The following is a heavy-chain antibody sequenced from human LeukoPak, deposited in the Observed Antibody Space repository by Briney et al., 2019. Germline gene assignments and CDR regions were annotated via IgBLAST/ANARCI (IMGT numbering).Heavy chain of an antibody. CDR1: GGSVSGNY. D-gene: IGHD6-19*01. Sequence: KSSETLSLTCAVSGGSVSGNYWDWIRQPPGKGLEWIGYIYASGSANYHPSLKSRVTISLDTSENQLSLRLASVTSAATAVHYCAREAPGGSGGTYFDYWGQGPLVPVA. J-gene: IGHJ4*02. CDR3: AREAPGGSGGTYFDY. CDR2: IYASGSA. V-gene: IGHV4-59*02.